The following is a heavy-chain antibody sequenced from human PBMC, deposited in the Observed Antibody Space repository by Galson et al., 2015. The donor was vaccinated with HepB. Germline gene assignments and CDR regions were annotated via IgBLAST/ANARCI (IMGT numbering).Heavy chain of an antibody. CDR1: GFAFSDYY. CDR2: ISSSSSYT. D-gene: IGHD3-10*01. J-gene: IGHJ4*02. V-gene: IGHV3-11*05. Sequence: SLRLSCAASGFAFSDYYMSWIRQAPGKGLEWVSYISSSSSYTNYADSVKGRFTISRDNAKNSLYLQMNSLRAEDAAVYYCARGEFTMVRGDARLFDYWGQGTLVTVSS. CDR3: ARGEFTMVRGDARLFDY.